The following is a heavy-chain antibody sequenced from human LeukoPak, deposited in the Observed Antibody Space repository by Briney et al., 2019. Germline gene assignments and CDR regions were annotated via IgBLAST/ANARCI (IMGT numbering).Heavy chain of an antibody. J-gene: IGHJ4*02. CDR3: AKLDTAMVKN. CDR2: ISGSGGST. CDR1: GFTFSSYG. V-gene: IGHV3-23*01. D-gene: IGHD5-18*01. Sequence: GGTLRLSCAASGFTFSSYGMSWVRQAPGKGLEWVSAISGSGGSTYYADSVKGRFTISRDNSKNTLYLQMNSLRAEDTAVYYCAKLDTAMVKNWGQGTLVTVSS.